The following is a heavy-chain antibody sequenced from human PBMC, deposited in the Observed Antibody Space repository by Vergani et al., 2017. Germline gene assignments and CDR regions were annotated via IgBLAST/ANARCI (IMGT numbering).Heavy chain of an antibody. CDR2: ISGSGGST. CDR3: ASSGWYPEVEFDY. D-gene: IGHD6-19*01. Sequence: EVQLLESGGGLVQPGGSLRLSCAASGFTFSSYAMSWVRQAPGKGLEWVSAISGSGGSTYYADSVKGRFTISRDNSKNTLYLQMNSLRAEDTAVYYCASSGWYPEVEFDYWGQGTLVTVSS. J-gene: IGHJ4*02. V-gene: IGHV3-23*01. CDR1: GFTFSSYA.